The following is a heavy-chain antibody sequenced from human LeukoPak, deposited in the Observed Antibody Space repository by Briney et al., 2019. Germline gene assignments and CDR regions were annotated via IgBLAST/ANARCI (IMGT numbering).Heavy chain of an antibody. J-gene: IGHJ5*02. Sequence: GGSLRLSCAAPGFSFSSNWMGWVRQAPGKGLEWVAHIKRDGSQRYYLDSVKGRFTISRDNAKNSLYLQMNSLRVEDTAVYYCARLGLEVGGPNWFDPWGQGTLVTVSS. D-gene: IGHD1-1*01. V-gene: IGHV3-7*01. CDR1: GFSFSSNW. CDR3: ARLGLEVGGPNWFDP. CDR2: IKRDGSQR.